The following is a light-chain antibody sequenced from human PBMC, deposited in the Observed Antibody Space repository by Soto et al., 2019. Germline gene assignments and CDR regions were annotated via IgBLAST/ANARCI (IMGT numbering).Light chain of an antibody. CDR2: KAS. CDR3: QQYNSDSAIT. CDR1: QSISSW. J-gene: IGKJ5*01. V-gene: IGKV1-5*03. Sequence: DIQMTQSPSTLSASVGDRVTITCRASQSISSWLAWYQQKPGKAPKLLIYKASSLESGVPSRFSGSGSGTEFTLTISSLQPDDFATYYCQQYNSDSAITFGQGTRLEI.